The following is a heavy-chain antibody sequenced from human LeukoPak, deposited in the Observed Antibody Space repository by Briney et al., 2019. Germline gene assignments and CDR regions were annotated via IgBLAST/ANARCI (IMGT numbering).Heavy chain of an antibody. D-gene: IGHD3-3*01. V-gene: IGHV3-21*01. CDR3: ARDRVTGLRFLEWLSNDAFDI. CDR2: ISSSSSYI. CDR1: GFTFSIYS. Sequence: KPGGSLRLSCAASGFTFSIYSMNLVRQAPGKGLEWVSSISSSSSYIYYADSVKGRFTISRDNAKNSLYLQMNSLRAEDTAVYYCARDRVTGLRFLEWLSNDAFDIWGQGTMVTVSS. J-gene: IGHJ3*02.